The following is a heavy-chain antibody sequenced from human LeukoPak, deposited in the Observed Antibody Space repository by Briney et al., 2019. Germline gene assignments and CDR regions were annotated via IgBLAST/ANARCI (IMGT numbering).Heavy chain of an antibody. J-gene: IGHJ6*02. Sequence: SETLSLTCTVSGGSISSGGYYWSWIRQHPGKGLEWIGYIYYSGSTYYNPSLKSRVTISVDTSKNQSSLKLSSVTAADTAVYYCARDPMVRGELGMDVWGQGTTVTVSS. CDR2: IYYSGST. CDR1: GGSISSGGYY. CDR3: ARDPMVRGELGMDV. V-gene: IGHV4-31*03. D-gene: IGHD3-10*01.